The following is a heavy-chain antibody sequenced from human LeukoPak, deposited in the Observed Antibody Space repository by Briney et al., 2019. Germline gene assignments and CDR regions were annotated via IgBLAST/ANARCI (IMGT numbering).Heavy chain of an antibody. CDR3: ARDLEDCSGGSCYSWFDP. CDR1: GFTFDDYA. D-gene: IGHD2-15*01. J-gene: IGHJ5*02. V-gene: IGHV3-9*01. Sequence: GGSLRLSCAASGFTFDDYAMHWVWQAPGKGLEWVSGISWNSGSIGYADSVKGRFTISRDNSKNTLYLQMNSLRAEDTAVYYCARDLEDCSGGSCYSWFDPWGQGTLVTVSS. CDR2: ISWNSGSI.